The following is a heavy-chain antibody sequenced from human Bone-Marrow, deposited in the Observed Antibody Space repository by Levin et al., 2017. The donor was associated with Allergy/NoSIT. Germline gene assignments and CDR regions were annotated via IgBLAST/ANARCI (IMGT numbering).Heavy chain of an antibody. CDR1: GYSFTSYW. CDR2: IYPGDSDT. V-gene: IGHV5-51*01. J-gene: IGHJ4*02. CDR3: ARWLQLRGAPNDY. D-gene: IGHD5-24*01. Sequence: ASVKVSCKGSGYSFTSYWIGWVRQMPGKGLEWMGIIYPGDSDTRYSPSFQGQVTISADKSISTAYLQWSSLKASDTAMYYCARWLQLRGAPNDYWGQGTLVTVSS.